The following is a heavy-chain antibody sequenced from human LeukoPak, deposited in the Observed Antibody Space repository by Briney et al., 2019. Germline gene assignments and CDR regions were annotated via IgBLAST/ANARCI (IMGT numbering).Heavy chain of an antibody. CDR3: QAAAGNCFDY. CDR1: GFTFSTYW. Sequence: PGGSLRLSCAASGFTFSTYWMHWVRQAPGKGLVWVSRINSDGNSRSYADSVKGRFTISRGNAKNTLYLQLNSLRVEDTAVYYCQAAAGNCFDYWGQGTLVTVSS. CDR2: INSDGNSR. J-gene: IGHJ4*02. D-gene: IGHD6-13*01. V-gene: IGHV3-74*01.